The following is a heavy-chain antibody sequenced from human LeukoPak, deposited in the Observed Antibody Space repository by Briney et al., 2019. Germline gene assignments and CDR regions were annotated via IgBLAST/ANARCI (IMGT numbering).Heavy chain of an antibody. D-gene: IGHD1-26*01. V-gene: IGHV5-51*01. J-gene: IGHJ4*02. CDR3: ARHGVTSWDGGIDY. CDR1: GSSFTSYW. CDR2: INPGDSDT. Sequence: GESLQISCKGSGSSFTSYWIGWVRQLPGKGLEWMGIINPGDSDTRYSPSFQGQVTISADKSISTAYLQWSSLKASDTAMYYCARHGVTSWDGGIDYWGQGTLVTVSS.